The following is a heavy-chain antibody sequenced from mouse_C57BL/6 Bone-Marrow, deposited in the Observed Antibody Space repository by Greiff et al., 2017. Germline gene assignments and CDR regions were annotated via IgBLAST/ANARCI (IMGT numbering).Heavy chain of an antibody. J-gene: IGHJ2*01. D-gene: IGHD1-2*01. CDR2: IHPNSGST. CDR1: GYAFSSSW. Sequence: VQLQQSGPELVKPGASVKISCKASGYAFSSSWMNWEKQRPGKGLEWIGMIHPNSGSTNYNEKFKSKATLTVDKSSSTAYMQLSSLTSEDSAVYYCAALLLRPFDYWGQGTTLTVSS. CDR3: AALLLRPFDY. V-gene: IGHV1-82*01.